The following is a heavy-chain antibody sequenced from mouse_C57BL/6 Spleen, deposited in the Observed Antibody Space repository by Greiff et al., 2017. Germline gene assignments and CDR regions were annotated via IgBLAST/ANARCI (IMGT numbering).Heavy chain of an antibody. D-gene: IGHD3-2*02. J-gene: IGHJ4*01. V-gene: IGHV5-6*02. CDR2: ISSGGSYT. Sequence: EVKLMESGGDLVKPGGSLELSCAASGFTFSSYGMSWVRQTPDKRLEWVATISSGGSYTYYPDSVKGRFTISRDNAKNTLYLQMSSLKSEDTAMYYCARRDSSGGDYWGQGTSVTVSS. CDR3: ARRDSSGGDY. CDR1: GFTFSSYG.